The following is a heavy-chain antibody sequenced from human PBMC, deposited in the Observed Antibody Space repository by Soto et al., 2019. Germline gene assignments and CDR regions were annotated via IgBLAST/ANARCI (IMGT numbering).Heavy chain of an antibody. CDR1: GFTFSSYS. CDR2: ISSSSSTI. CDR3: ARGAPPEELYGSGRGQNFDY. Sequence: GGSLRLSCAASGFTFSSYSMNWVRQAPGKGLEWVSYISSSSSTIYYADSVKGRFTISRDNAKNSLYLQMNSLKAEDTAVYYCARGAPPEELYGSGRGQNFDYWGQGTLVTVSS. J-gene: IGHJ4*02. D-gene: IGHD3-10*01. V-gene: IGHV3-48*01.